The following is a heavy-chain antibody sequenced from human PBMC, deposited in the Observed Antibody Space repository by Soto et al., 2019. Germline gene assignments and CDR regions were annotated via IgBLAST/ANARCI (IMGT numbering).Heavy chain of an antibody. J-gene: IGHJ4*02. CDR1: GYTFTAHS. D-gene: IGHD1-26*01. CDR2: ITAGADYT. V-gene: IGHV1-3*01. CDR3: ARENFPQSGSYYDS. Sequence: GPSVKVSCKASGYTFTAHSIHWVRQAPGQKFEWLGWITAGADYTDYSQNFQGRVTITRDTSATTAYMHLSNLKSEDTAIYYCARENFPQSGSYYDSWGQGTLVTVSS.